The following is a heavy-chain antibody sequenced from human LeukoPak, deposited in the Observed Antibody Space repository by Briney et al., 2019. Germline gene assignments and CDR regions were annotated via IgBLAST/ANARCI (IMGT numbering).Heavy chain of an antibody. CDR2: INSDGSCT. D-gene: IGHD5-12*01. CDR3: ARDSGYDDDAFDI. V-gene: IGHV3-74*01. Sequence: QPGGSLRLSCAASGFTFSSYWMHWVRHAPGKGLVWVSRINSDGSCTSYADSVKGRFTISRDNAKNTLYLQMNSLRAEDTAVYYCARDSGYDDDAFDIWGQGTMVTVSS. J-gene: IGHJ3*02. CDR1: GFTFSSYW.